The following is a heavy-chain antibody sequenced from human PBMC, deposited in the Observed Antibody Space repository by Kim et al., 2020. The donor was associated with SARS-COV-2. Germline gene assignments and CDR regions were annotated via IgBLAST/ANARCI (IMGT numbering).Heavy chain of an antibody. D-gene: IGHD3-9*01. V-gene: IGHV1-18*01. Sequence: ASVKVSCKASGYTFTSYGISWVRQAPGQGLEWMGWISAYNGNTNYAQKLQGRVTMTTDTSTSTAYMELRSLRSDDTAVYYCARGDYDILLGPSYGMDVWGQGTTVTVSS. CDR3: ARGDYDILLGPSYGMDV. CDR1: GYTFTSYG. CDR2: ISAYNGNT. J-gene: IGHJ6*02.